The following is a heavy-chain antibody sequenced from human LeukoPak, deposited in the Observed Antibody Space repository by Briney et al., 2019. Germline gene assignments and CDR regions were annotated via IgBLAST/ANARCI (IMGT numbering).Heavy chain of an antibody. D-gene: IGHD3-22*01. Sequence: ASVKVSCKASGYTFTSSSINWVRLAPGQGLEWMGWISTYNGNTNYAQKLQGRVTMTTDTSTSTAYMELRSLRSDDTAVYYCAREAKGSSGYYCYFDYWGQGTLVTVSS. V-gene: IGHV1-18*01. CDR2: ISTYNGNT. J-gene: IGHJ4*02. CDR3: AREAKGSSGYYCYFDY. CDR1: GYTFTSSS.